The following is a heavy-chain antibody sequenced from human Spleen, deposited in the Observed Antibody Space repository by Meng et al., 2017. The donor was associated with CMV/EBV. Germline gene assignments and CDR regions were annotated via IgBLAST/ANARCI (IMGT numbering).Heavy chain of an antibody. CDR3: ARVADWNTYLGWFDP. CDR1: GGSLSDYY. CDR2: INHSGST. V-gene: IGHV4-34*01. Sequence: VYGGSLSDYYWSWIRQPPGKGLELIGEINHSGSTNYNPSLKSRITISVDTSSNQFSLKLNSVTAADTAVYYCARVADWNTYLGWFDPWGQGTLVTVSS. D-gene: IGHD1/OR15-1a*01. J-gene: IGHJ5*02.